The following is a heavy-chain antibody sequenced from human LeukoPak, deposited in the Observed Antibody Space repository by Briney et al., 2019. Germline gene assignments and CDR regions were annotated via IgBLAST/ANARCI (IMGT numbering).Heavy chain of an antibody. CDR1: GYTFTSYS. J-gene: IGHJ6*03. CDR2: INPSGGST. V-gene: IGHV1-46*01. CDR3: ARSSGRSRNRHYMDV. Sequence: ASVKLSCKAAGYTFTSYSMHWGRHAPGQGLEWMGIINPSGGSTSYAQKFQGRVTMTRDTSTSTVNMELSSLRPEDTAAYDCARSSGRSRNRHYMDVWGKGTTVTISS. D-gene: IGHD1-26*01.